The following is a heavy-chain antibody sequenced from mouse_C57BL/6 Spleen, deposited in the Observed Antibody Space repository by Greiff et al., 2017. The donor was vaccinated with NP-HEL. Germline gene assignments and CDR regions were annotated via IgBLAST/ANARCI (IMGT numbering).Heavy chain of an antibody. CDR2: IRNKANGYTT. CDR3: ARSLLLRPFAY. D-gene: IGHD1-1*01. CDR1: GFTFTDYY. J-gene: IGHJ3*01. Sequence: EVQVVESGGGLVQPGGSLSLSCAASGFTFTDYYMSWVRQPPGKALEWLGFIRNKANGYTTEYSASVKGRFTISRDNSQSILYLQMNALRAEDSATYYCARSLLLRPFAYWGQGTLVTVSA. V-gene: IGHV7-3*01.